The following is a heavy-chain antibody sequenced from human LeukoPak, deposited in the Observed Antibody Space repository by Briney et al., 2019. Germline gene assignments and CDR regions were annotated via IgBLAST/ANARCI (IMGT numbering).Heavy chain of an antibody. J-gene: IGHJ5*02. Sequence: ASVKVSCKASGYTFTGYYMHWVRQAPGQGLEWMGWINPNSGGTNYAQKFQGWVTMTRDTSISTAYMELSRLRSDDTAVYYCARGAQEWELPNWFDPWGQGTLVTVSS. CDR3: ARGAQEWELPNWFDP. D-gene: IGHD1-26*01. CDR2: INPNSGGT. V-gene: IGHV1-2*04. CDR1: GYTFTGYY.